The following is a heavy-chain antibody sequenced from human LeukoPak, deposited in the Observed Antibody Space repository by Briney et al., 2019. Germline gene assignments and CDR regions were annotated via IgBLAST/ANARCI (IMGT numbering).Heavy chain of an antibody. J-gene: IGHJ5*01. CDR2: ISSSSSYI. CDR1: GFTFSSYS. Sequence: GGSLRLPRAPSGFTFSSYSMNWVRQAPGKGLEWVSSISSSSSYIYYADSVKGRFTISRDNAKNSLYLQMNSLRAEDTAVYYCARDDDIAVAGIDFDSWGQGPLVTVSS. CDR3: ARDDDIAVAGIDFDS. V-gene: IGHV3-21*01. D-gene: IGHD6-19*01.